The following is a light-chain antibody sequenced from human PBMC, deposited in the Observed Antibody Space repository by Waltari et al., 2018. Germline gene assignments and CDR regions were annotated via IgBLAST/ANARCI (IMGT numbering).Light chain of an antibody. V-gene: IGKV3-15*01. CDR1: QRVSSN. CDR3: QQYNNWPRT. CDR2: DAS. J-gene: IGKJ1*01. Sequence: ETVMTQSPATLSVSPGERATLSCRASQRVSSNLAWYQQKPGQAPRPLLYDASTRATGIPARFSCSGSGTEFTLTISSMQSEDFAVYYCQQYNNWPRTFGQGTKVEIK.